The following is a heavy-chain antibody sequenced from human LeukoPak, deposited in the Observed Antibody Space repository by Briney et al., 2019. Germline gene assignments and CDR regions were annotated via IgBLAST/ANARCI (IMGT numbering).Heavy chain of an antibody. V-gene: IGHV3-33*08. D-gene: IGHD3-16*01. CDR3: AREFGRDIGYYGIDV. CDR2: IWYDGSNK. J-gene: IGHJ6*02. Sequence: GGSLRLSCAASGFSFSSYGMHWVRQAPGKGLEWVAVIWYDGSNKYYADSVKGRFTISRDNSKNTLYLQMNSLRAEDTAVYDCAREFGRDIGYYGIDVWGQGTTVTVSS. CDR1: GFSFSSYG.